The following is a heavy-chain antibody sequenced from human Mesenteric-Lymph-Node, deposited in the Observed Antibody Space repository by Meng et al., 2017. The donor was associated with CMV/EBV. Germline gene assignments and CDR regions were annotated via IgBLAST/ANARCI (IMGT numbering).Heavy chain of an antibody. J-gene: IGHJ4*02. CDR3: ARELRFLEWLLHFDY. V-gene: IGHV3-11*06. Sequence: SGFTFSDYYMSWIRQAPGKGLEWVSFISSSSSYTNYADSVKGRFTISRDNAKNSLYLQMNSLRAEDTAVYYCARELRFLEWLLHFDYWGQGTLVTVSS. CDR1: GFTFSDYY. D-gene: IGHD3-3*01. CDR2: ISSSSSYT.